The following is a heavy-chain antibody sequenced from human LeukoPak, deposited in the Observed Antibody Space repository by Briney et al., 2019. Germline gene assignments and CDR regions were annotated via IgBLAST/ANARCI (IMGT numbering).Heavy chain of an antibody. Sequence: SETLSLTCAVYGGSFSGYYWSWIRQPPGKGLEWIGEINHSGSTNYNPSLKSRVTISVDTSKNQFSLKLSSVTAADTAVYYRARGRIRNWFDPWGQGTLVTVSS. CDR2: INHSGST. D-gene: IGHD2-15*01. CDR3: ARGRIRNWFDP. CDR1: GGSFSGYY. J-gene: IGHJ5*02. V-gene: IGHV4-34*01.